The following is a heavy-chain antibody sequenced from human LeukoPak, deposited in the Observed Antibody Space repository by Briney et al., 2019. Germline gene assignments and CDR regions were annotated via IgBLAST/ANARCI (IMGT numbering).Heavy chain of an antibody. V-gene: IGHV1-69*13. CDR2: IIAIFVTA. Sequence: ASVKVSCKASGGTFSSYAISWVRQAPGQGLEWMGGIIAIFVTATHAQKFQGRVTIAADESTSTAYMELSSLRSEDTAVYYCARDEADILTGHRTLSWFDPWGQGTLVTVSS. CDR1: GGTFSSYA. CDR3: ARDEADILTGHRTLSWFDP. J-gene: IGHJ5*02. D-gene: IGHD3-9*01.